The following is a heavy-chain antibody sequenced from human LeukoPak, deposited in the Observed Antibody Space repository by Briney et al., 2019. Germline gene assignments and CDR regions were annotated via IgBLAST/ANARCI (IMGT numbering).Heavy chain of an antibody. D-gene: IGHD6-19*01. CDR3: ARRGSMHSSGPQGPLDY. J-gene: IGHJ4*02. Sequence: PSETLSLTCNVSGGSISGYHWTWIRQPPGKGLEWIGYLYSSGSTNYNPSLKSRVTISVDTSKNQFSLKLSSVTAADTAVYYCARRGSMHSSGPQGPLDYWGQGTLVTVPS. CDR1: GGSISGYH. CDR2: LYSSGST. V-gene: IGHV4-59*08.